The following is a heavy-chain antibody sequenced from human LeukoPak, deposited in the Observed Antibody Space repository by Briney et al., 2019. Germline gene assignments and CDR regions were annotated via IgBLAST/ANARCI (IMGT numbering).Heavy chain of an antibody. CDR2: FSITGTT. V-gene: IGHV4-61*02. CDR3: TRDGMRGSGGDAFDI. D-gene: IGHD1-26*01. CDR1: GGSISSNTYF. J-gene: IGHJ3*02. Sequence: PSETLSLTCTVSGGSISSNTYFWSWVRQPAGKGREWIGRFSITGTTNYNPSLKSRLTISVDRSKNQFSLRLNSVTAADTAVYYCTRDGMRGSGGDAFDIWGQGTMVTVSS.